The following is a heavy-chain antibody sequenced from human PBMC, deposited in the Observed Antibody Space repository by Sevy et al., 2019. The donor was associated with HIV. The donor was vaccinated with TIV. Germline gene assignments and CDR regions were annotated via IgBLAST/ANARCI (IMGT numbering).Heavy chain of an antibody. CDR3: ARRGEREQSLAYYYYYMDV. CDR1: GFTFSSDG. V-gene: IGHV3-33*08. CDR2: IWDDGSNK. Sequence: GGSLRLSCAASGFTFSSDGMHWVRQAPGKGLEWFAVIWDDGSNKYYADSVKGRFTISRDNSKNTLYLQMNSLRAEDTAAYYCARRGEREQSLAYYYYYMDVWGKGTTVTVSS. D-gene: IGHD6-19*01. J-gene: IGHJ6*03.